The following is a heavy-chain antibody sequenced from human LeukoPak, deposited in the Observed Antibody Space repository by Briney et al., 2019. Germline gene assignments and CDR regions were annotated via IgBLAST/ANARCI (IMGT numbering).Heavy chain of an antibody. CDR2: ICSSGSTI. CDR1: GFTFSSYS. Sequence: GGSLRLSCAASGFTFSSYSINWVRQAPGKGLEWVSYICSSGSTIYYADSVKGRFTISRDNARNTLYLQMNRLRLEDTAVYYCTSRSRGSPNWGQGSLVTVS. D-gene: IGHD3-22*01. V-gene: IGHV3-48*01. J-gene: IGHJ4*02. CDR3: TSRSRGSPN.